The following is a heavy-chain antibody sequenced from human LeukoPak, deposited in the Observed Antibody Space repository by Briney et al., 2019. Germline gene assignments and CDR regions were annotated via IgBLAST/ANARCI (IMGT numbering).Heavy chain of an antibody. V-gene: IGHV4-59*01. CDR3: ARGIQTYSSSWYGPYYYYMDV. Sequence: SETVSLTCTVSGGSISSYYWSWIRQPPGKGLEWIGYIYYSGSTNYNPSLKSRVTISVDTSKNQFSLKLSSVTAADTAVYYCARGIQTYSSSWYGPYYYYMDVWGKGTTVTISS. CDR1: GGSISSYY. CDR2: IYYSGST. D-gene: IGHD6-13*01. J-gene: IGHJ6*03.